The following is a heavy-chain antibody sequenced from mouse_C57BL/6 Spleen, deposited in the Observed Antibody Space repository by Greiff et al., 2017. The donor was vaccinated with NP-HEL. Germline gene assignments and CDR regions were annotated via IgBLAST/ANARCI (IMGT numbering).Heavy chain of an antibody. V-gene: IGHV5-4*01. J-gene: IGHJ2*01. CDR2: ISDGGSYT. CDR3: AREMRLRHFDY. D-gene: IGHD2-4*01. CDR1: GFTFSSYA. Sequence: EVNVVESGGGLVKPGGSLKLSCAASGFTFSSYAMSWVRQTPEKRLEWVATISDGGSYTYYPDNVKGRFTISRDNAKNNLYLQMSHLKSEDTAMYYCAREMRLRHFDYWGQGTTLTVSS.